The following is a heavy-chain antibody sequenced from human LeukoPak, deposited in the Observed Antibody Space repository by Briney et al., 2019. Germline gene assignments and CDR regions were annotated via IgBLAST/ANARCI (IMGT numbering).Heavy chain of an antibody. Sequence: ASVKVSCKASGDTFTGSFMHWVRQAPGQGLEWMGWINSNTGGTKFAQKFQGRVTMTRDTSISTAYMELSSLRSDDTAVYYCARADPVGYWGQGTQVTVSS. CDR2: INSNTGGT. CDR3: ARADPVGY. V-gene: IGHV1-2*02. CDR1: GDTFTGSF. J-gene: IGHJ4*02.